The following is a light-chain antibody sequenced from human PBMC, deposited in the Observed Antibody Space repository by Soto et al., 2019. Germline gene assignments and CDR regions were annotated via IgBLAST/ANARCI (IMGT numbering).Light chain of an antibody. CDR3: QQYGSSPWT. CDR2: GAS. V-gene: IGKV3-20*01. J-gene: IGKJ1*01. CDR1: QSVSSSY. Sequence: EIVLTQSPGTLSLSPGERATLSCRASQSVSSSYLAWYQQKPGQAPRLLIYGASSRPTGTPDKFSGSGSGTDFTLTISRLEPEDFAVYYSQQYGSSPWTFGQGTKVEIK.